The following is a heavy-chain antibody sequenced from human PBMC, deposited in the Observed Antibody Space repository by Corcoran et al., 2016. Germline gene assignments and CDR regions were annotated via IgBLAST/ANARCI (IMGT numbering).Heavy chain of an antibody. D-gene: IGHD3-3*01. V-gene: IGHV3-23*01. CDR2: ISGSGGST. CDR3: AKDQDVGYYDFWSGYYAAPLSGYGMDV. CDR1: GFTFSSYA. J-gene: IGHJ6*02. Sequence: EVQLLESGGGLVQPGGSLRLSCAASGFTFSSYAMSWVRQAPGKGLEWVSAISGSGGSTYYADSVKGRFTISRDNSKNTLYLQMNSLRAEDSAVYYCAKDQDVGYYDFWSGYYAAPLSGYGMDVWGQGTTVTVSS.